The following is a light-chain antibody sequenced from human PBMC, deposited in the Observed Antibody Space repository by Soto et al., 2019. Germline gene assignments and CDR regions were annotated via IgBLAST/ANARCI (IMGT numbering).Light chain of an antibody. CDR1: HSVSSSY. J-gene: IGKJ2*01. CDR2: GAS. CDR3: QQYGSTPPYT. Sequence: EIVLTQSPGTLSLSPGERATLSCRASHSVSSSYLAWYQQKPGQAPRLLIYGASSRATGIPDTFSGSGSGTDFTLTISRREPEDFAVYYCQQYGSTPPYTFGQGTKLEIK. V-gene: IGKV3-20*01.